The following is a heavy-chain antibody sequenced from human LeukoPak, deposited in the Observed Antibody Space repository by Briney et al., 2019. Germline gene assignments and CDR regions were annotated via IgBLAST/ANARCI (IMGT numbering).Heavy chain of an antibody. CDR1: GFTFSSYW. Sequence: PGGSLRLSCAASGFTFSSYWMSWVRQAPGKGLEWVSYISSTGNTIYYADSVKGRFTISRDNAKSSLYLRMNSLRAEDTTVYYCARDSSGNFIPDYFDYWGQGTLVTVSS. V-gene: IGHV3-48*04. CDR3: ARDSSGNFIPDYFDY. D-gene: IGHD3-10*01. CDR2: ISSTGNTI. J-gene: IGHJ4*02.